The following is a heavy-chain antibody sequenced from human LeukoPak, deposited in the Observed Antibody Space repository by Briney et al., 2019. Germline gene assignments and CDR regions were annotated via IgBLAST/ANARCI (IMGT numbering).Heavy chain of an antibody. CDR2: IIPIFGTA. D-gene: IGHD1-1*01. J-gene: IGHJ5*02. CDR1: GGTFSSYA. CDR3: ARSDSNGGWFDP. Sequence: ASVKVSCKASGGTFSSYAISWVRQAPGQGLEWMGGIIPIFGTANYAQKFQGGVTITADESTSTAYMELSSLRSEDTAVYYCARSDSNGGWFDPWGQGTLVTVSS. V-gene: IGHV1-69*13.